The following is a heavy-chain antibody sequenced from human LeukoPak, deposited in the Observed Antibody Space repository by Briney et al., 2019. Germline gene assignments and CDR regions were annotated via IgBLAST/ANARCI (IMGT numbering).Heavy chain of an antibody. CDR2: LYYTGST. CDR1: GGSISTSSYY. J-gene: IGHJ4*02. V-gene: IGHV4-39*01. CDR3: ARQADFALVEMATIMFDY. Sequence: PSETRSLTCTVSGGSISTSSYYWGWIRQPPGKGLEWIGSLYYTGSTYYNPSLKSRVNISVDTSKNQFSPKLNSVTAADTAVYYCARQADFALVEMATIMFDYWGQGTLVTVSS. D-gene: IGHD5-24*01.